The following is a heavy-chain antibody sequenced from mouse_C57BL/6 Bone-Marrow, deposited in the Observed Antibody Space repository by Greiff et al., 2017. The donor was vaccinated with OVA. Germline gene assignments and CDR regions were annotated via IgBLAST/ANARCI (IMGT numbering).Heavy chain of an antibody. CDR2: INPGSGGT. V-gene: IGHV1-54*01. J-gene: IGHJ3*01. D-gene: IGHD4-1*01. CDR3: ATGTSWFAY. CDR1: GYAFTNYL. Sequence: VQLQQSGAELVRPGTSVKVSCKASGYAFTNYLIEWVKQRPGQGLEWIGEINPGSGGTNYNEKFKGKATLTADKSSSTAYMQLSSLTSEDSAVYCCATGTSWFAYWGQGTLVTVSA.